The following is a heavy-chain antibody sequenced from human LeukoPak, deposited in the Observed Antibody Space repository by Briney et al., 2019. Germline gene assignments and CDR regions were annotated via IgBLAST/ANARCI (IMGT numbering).Heavy chain of an antibody. Sequence: PGGSLRLSCAASGFTFSNAWMSWVRQAPGKGLEWVALINPDGSQTNYVDSVRGRFTISRDNAENSLYLQMNSLRAEDTAVYYCARDLGYGALDPWGQGTLVTVSS. J-gene: IGHJ5*02. CDR3: ARDLGYGALDP. D-gene: IGHD4-17*01. CDR2: INPDGSQT. CDR1: GFTFSNAW. V-gene: IGHV3-7*01.